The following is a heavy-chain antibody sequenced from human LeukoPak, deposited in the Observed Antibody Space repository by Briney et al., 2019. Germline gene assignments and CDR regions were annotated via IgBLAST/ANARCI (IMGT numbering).Heavy chain of an antibody. CDR2: IYYSGST. J-gene: IGHJ6*02. V-gene: IGHV4-59*01. D-gene: IGHD3-10*01. CDR1: GGSISSYY. CDR3: ARVREDYGSGSYHRNYGMDV. Sequence: SETLSLTCTVSGGSISSYYWSWIRQPPGKGLEWIGYIYYSGSTSYNPSLKSRVTISVDTSKNQFSLKLSSVTAADTAVYYCARVREDYGSGSYHRNYGMDVWGQGTTVTVSS.